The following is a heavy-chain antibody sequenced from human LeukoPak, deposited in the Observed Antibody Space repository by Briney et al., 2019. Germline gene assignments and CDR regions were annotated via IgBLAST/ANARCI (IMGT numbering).Heavy chain of an antibody. Sequence: PGGSLRLSCAASGFTFSSYSMNWVRQAPGKGLEWVSSISSSSSYIYYADSVKGRFTISRDNAKNSLYLQMNSLRAEDTAVYYCAKDLARGYVNRYYGMDVWGQGTTVTVSS. CDR3: AKDLARGYVNRYYGMDV. D-gene: IGHD3-16*01. CDR2: ISSSSSYI. J-gene: IGHJ6*02. V-gene: IGHV3-21*01. CDR1: GFTFSSYS.